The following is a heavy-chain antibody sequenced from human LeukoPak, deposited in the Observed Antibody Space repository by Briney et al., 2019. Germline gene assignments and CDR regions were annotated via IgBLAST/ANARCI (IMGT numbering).Heavy chain of an antibody. CDR3: ARDSRHDYGEYDPEGYFDY. V-gene: IGHV3-21*01. D-gene: IGHD4-17*01. Sequence: GGSLRLSCAASGFTFSSYSMNWVRQAPGKGLEWVSSISSSSSYIYYVDSVKGRFTISRDNAKNSLYLQMNSLRAEDTAVYYCARDSRHDYGEYDPEGYFDYWGQGTLVTVSS. CDR2: ISSSSSYI. CDR1: GFTFSSYS. J-gene: IGHJ4*02.